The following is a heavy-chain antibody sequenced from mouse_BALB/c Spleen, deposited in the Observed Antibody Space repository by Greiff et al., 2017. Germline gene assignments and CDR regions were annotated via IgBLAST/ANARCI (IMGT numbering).Heavy chain of an antibody. CDR3: ARDEGTWFAY. CDR2: IRNKANGYTT. CDR1: GFTFTDYY. D-gene: IGHD3-3*01. Sequence: EAKLVESGGGLVQPGGSLRLSCATSGFTFTDYYMSWVRQPPGKALEWLGFIRNKANGYTTEYSASVKGRFTISRDNSQSILYLQMNTLRAEDSATYYCARDEGTWFAYWGQGTLVTVSA. J-gene: IGHJ3*01. V-gene: IGHV7-3*02.